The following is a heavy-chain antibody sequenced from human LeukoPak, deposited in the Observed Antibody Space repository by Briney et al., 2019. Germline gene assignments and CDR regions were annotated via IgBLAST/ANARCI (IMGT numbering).Heavy chain of an antibody. Sequence: PSETLSLTCAVYGGSFSGYYWSWIRQPPGKGLEWIGEINHSGSTNYNPSLKSRVTISVDTSKNQFSLKLGSVTAADTAVYYCARDNYSSSSPHFDYWGQGTLVTVSS. V-gene: IGHV4-34*01. CDR1: GGSFSGYY. D-gene: IGHD6-6*01. CDR3: ARDNYSSSSPHFDY. J-gene: IGHJ4*02. CDR2: INHSGST.